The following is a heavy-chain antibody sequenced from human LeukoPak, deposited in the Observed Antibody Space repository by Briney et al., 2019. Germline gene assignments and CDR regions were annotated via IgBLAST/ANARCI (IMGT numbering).Heavy chain of an antibody. CDR3: AKYSSSWYSGAFDI. CDR1: GFTFSSYA. CDR2: ISGSGGST. V-gene: IGHV3-23*01. D-gene: IGHD6-13*01. Sequence: GGSPRLSCAASGFTFSSYAMSWVRQAPGKGLEWVSAISGSGGSTYYADSVKGRFTISRDNSKNALYLQMNSLRAEDTAVYYCAKYSSSWYSGAFDIWGQGTMVTVSS. J-gene: IGHJ3*02.